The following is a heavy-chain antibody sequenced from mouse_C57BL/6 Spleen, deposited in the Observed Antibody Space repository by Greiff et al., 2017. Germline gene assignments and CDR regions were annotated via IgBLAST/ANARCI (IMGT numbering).Heavy chain of an antibody. Sequence: EVQGVESGGDLVKPGGSLKLSCAASGFTFSSYGMSWVRQTPDKRLEWVATISSGGSYTYYPDSVKGRFTISRDNAKNTLYLQMSSLKSEDTAMYYCARLRDYDDSARFAYWGQGTLVTVSA. CDR2: ISSGGSYT. V-gene: IGHV5-6*01. CDR1: GFTFSSYG. D-gene: IGHD2-4*01. CDR3: ARLRDYDDSARFAY. J-gene: IGHJ3*01.